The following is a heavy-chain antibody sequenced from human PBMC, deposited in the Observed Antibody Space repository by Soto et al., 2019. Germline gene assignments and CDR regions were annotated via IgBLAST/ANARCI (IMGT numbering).Heavy chain of an antibody. J-gene: IGHJ4*02. D-gene: IGHD3-22*01. CDR2: ISISSSYI. V-gene: IGHV3-21*01. CDR3: ARDGGSSGYPLRTDY. Sequence: PGGSLRLSCAASGFTFSSYSMNWCRQAPGKGLEGVSSISISSSYIYYADSVKGRFTISRDNAKNSLYRQMNSLRAEDTPGYSVARDGGSSGYPLRTDYWGQGTLVTVSS. CDR1: GFTFSSYS.